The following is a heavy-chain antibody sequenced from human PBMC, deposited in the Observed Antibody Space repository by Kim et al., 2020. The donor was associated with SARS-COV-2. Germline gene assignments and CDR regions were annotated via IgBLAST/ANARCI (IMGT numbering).Heavy chain of an antibody. CDR2: IYYSGST. CDR1: GGSISSSSYY. CDR3: ARLGGKWELQWGWNY. V-gene: IGHV4-39*01. D-gene: IGHD1-26*01. Sequence: SETLSLTCTVSGGSISSSSYYWGWIRQPPGKGLEWIGSIYYSGSTYYNPSLKSRVTISVDTSKNQFSLKLSSVTAADTAVYYCARLGGKWELQWGWNYWGQGTLVTVSS. J-gene: IGHJ4*02.